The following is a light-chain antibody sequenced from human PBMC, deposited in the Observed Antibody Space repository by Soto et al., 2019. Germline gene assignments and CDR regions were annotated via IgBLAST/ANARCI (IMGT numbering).Light chain of an antibody. Sequence: EIVLTQSPGTLSLSPGERVTLSCRASQSVSSRYLAWYQQKPGQAPRLLIYGAASRAGGIPDRFRGSGSGTDFTLTISRLEPEDSATYYCLLDFRYFWAFGQGTKVEIK. J-gene: IGKJ1*01. V-gene: IGKV3-20*01. CDR3: LLDFRYFWA. CDR2: GAA. CDR1: QSVSSRY.